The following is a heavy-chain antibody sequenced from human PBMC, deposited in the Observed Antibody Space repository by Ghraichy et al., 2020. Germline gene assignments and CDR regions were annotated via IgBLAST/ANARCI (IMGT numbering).Heavy chain of an antibody. CDR2: ISGSGGST. V-gene: IGHV3-23*01. Sequence: GESLNISCAASGFTFSSYAMSWVRQAPGKGLEWVSAISGSGGSTYYADSVKGRFTISRDNSKNTLYLQMNSLRAEDTAVYYCAKDQQQLVRGRWFDPWGQGTLVTVSS. J-gene: IGHJ5*02. D-gene: IGHD6-13*01. CDR3: AKDQQQLVRGRWFDP. CDR1: GFTFSSYA.